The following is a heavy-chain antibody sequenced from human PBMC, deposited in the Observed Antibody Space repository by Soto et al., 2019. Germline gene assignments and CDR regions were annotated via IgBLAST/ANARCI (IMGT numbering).Heavy chain of an antibody. CDR2: INPSGGST. V-gene: IGHV1-46*01. CDR3: ARDHPVITAWYYYSFEV. D-gene: IGHD3-22*01. Sequence: ASVKVYCKASGYTFTSYYMHWVRQAPGQGLEWMGIINPSGGSTSYAQKFQGRVTMTRDTSTSTVYMELSSLRSEDTAVYYCARDHPVITAWYYYSFEVWGQGTTVTGS. J-gene: IGHJ6*02. CDR1: GYTFTSYY.